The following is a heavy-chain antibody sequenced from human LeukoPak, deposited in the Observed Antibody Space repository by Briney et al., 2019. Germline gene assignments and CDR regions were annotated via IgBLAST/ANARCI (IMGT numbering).Heavy chain of an antibody. D-gene: IGHD6-19*01. V-gene: IGHV1-2*02. Sequence: ASVKVSCKASGYTFTGYYMHWVRQAPGQGLEWMGWINPNSGGTNYAQKFQGRVTMTRDKSISTAYMELSRLRSDDTAVYYCARLSAVAGNYYYYMDVWGKGTTVTVSS. CDR1: GYTFTGYY. CDR3: ARLSAVAGNYYYYMDV. J-gene: IGHJ6*03. CDR2: INPNSGGT.